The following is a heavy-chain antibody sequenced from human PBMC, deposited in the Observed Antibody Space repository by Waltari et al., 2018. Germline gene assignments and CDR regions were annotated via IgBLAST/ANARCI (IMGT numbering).Heavy chain of an antibody. CDR1: GDSVSSNSAA. D-gene: IGHD6-19*01. J-gene: IGHJ5*02. CDR3: ARGGRKQWLPGSNWFDP. V-gene: IGHV6-1*01. CDR2: TYYRSKWYN. Sequence: QVQLQQSGPGLVKPSQTLSLTCAISGDSVSSNSAAWNWIRQSPSRGLEWLGRTYYRSKWYNDYAVSVKSRITINPDTSKNQFSLQLNSVTPEDTAVYYCARGGRKQWLPGSNWFDPWGQGTLVTVSS.